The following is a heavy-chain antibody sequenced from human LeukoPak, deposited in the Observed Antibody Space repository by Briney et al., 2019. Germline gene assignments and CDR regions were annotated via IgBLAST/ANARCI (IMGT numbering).Heavy chain of an antibody. CDR1: GYTFTGYY. D-gene: IGHD3-22*01. CDR3: ARRHYYDSSGYSL. Sequence: GASVKVSCKASGYTFTGYYMHWVRQAPGQGLEWMGWINPNSGGTNYAQKFQGRVTMTRDTSISTAYMELSRLRSDDTAVYYCARRHYYDSSGYSLWGQGTMVAVSS. V-gene: IGHV1-2*02. J-gene: IGHJ3*01. CDR2: INPNSGGT.